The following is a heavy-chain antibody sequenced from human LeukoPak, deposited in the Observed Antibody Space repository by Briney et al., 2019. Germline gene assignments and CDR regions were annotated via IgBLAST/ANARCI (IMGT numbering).Heavy chain of an antibody. CDR3: ARHKGFGEXXXYYXXXV. V-gene: IGHV4-39*01. CDR2: IYYSGST. Sequence: PSETLSLTCTVSGGSISSSSYYWGWIRQPPGKGLEWIGSIYYSGSTYYNPSLKSRVTISVDTSKNQFSLKLSSVTAADTPVYYCARHKGFGEXXXYYXXXVWGKGTTVTVSS. J-gene: IGHJ6*03. CDR1: GGSISSSSYY. D-gene: IGHD3-10*01.